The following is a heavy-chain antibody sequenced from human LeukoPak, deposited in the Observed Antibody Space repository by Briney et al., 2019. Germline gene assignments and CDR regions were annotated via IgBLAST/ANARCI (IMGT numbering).Heavy chain of an antibody. CDR3: ARDGTDYGDYYFDY. CDR2: IKQDGSEK. J-gene: IGHJ4*02. Sequence: GGSLRLSYAASGFTFSSYWMSWVRQAPGKGLEWVANIKQDGSEKYYVDSVKGRFTISRDNAKNSLYLQMNSLRAEDTAVYYCARDGTDYGDYYFDYWGQGTLVTVSS. D-gene: IGHD4-17*01. CDR1: GFTFSSYW. V-gene: IGHV3-7*01.